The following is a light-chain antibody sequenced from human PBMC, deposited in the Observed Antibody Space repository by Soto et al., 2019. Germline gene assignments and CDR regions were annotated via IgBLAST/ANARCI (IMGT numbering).Light chain of an antibody. Sequence: EIMLTQSPSTLSLTPGERATLSCRASQSIGYYLAWYREKPGQAPRLLIYDASIRATSIPARFSGSWSGTEFTLTISSLRSEDFAVYYCQQYHNWWTFGQGTKV. CDR2: DAS. CDR3: QQYHNWWT. CDR1: QSIGYY. J-gene: IGKJ1*01. V-gene: IGKV3D-15*01.